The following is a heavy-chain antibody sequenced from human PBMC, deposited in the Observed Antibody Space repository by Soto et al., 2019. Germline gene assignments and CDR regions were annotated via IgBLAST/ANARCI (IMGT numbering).Heavy chain of an antibody. CDR3: ARSQGSSTSLEIYYYYSYGMDA. V-gene: IGHV1-69*01. J-gene: IGHJ6*02. Sequence: QVQLVQSGAEVKKPGSSVKVSCKASGGTFSSYAISWVRQAPGQGLEWMGGIIPISGTANYAQKFQGRVTITADESTSTAYMELSSLRSEDTAVYYCARSQGSSTSLEIYYYYSYGMDAWGQGTTVTVSS. CDR1: GGTFSSYA. CDR2: IIPISGTA. D-gene: IGHD2-2*01.